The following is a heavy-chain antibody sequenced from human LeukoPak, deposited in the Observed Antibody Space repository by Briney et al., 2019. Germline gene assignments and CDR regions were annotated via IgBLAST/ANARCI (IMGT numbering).Heavy chain of an antibody. CDR3: ARDPPPQGMDV. V-gene: IGHV3-66*01. J-gene: IGHJ6*02. CDR1: GFTVSSNY. Sequence: GGSLRLSCAASGFTVSSNYMSWVRQAPGKGLEWVSVIYSGGSTYYADSVKGRFTISRDNSKNTLYLQMNSLRAEDTAVYYCARDPPPQGMDVWGQGTTVTVSS. CDR2: IYSGGST.